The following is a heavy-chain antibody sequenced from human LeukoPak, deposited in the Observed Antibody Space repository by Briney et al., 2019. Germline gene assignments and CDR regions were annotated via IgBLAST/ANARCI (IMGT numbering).Heavy chain of an antibody. CDR1: GFTFSTYW. V-gene: IGHV3-7*01. J-gene: IGHJ6*02. Sequence: GGSLRLSWAASGFTFSTYWMSWVRQAPGKGLEWVANIKQDGSEKYYVDSVKGRFTISRDNTKNSLYLQMSSLRAEDTAVYYCARTRRYSTSLNYYYDMDVWGQGTTVTVSS. D-gene: IGHD6-6*01. CDR2: IKQDGSEK. CDR3: ARTRRYSTSLNYYYDMDV.